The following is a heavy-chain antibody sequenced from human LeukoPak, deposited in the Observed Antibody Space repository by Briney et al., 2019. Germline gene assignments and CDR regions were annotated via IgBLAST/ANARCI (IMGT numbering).Heavy chain of an antibody. CDR1: GFTFSSYA. J-gene: IGHJ3*02. V-gene: IGHV3-23*01. CDR3: AKDLTRTTPANDAFDI. D-gene: IGHD1-1*01. CDR2: ISGSGGST. Sequence: TGGSLRLSCAASGFTFSSYAMSWVRQAPGKGLEWVSAISGSGGSTYYADSVKGRFTISRDNSKNTPYLQMNSLRAEDTAVYYCAKDLTRTTPANDAFDIWGQGTMVTVSS.